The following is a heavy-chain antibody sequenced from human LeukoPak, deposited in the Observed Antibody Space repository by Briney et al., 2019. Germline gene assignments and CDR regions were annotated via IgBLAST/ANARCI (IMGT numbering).Heavy chain of an antibody. V-gene: IGHV4-4*07. J-gene: IGHJ3*02. D-gene: IGHD1-1*01. CDR2: IYTSAST. CDR3: ARDRIWNDAGHDPFDI. Sequence: PSETLSLTCTVSGASITSYHWSWLRQPAGKGLEWIGRIYTSASTNYSPSFKGRATISIDRPKSQFSLNLPSVTAADTAVYYCARDRIWNDAGHDPFDIWGQGTMVAVSS. CDR1: GASITSYH.